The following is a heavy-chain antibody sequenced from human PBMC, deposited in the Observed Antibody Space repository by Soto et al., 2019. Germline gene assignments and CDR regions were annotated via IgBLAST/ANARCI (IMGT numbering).Heavy chain of an antibody. V-gene: IGHV1-69*13. Sequence: SVEVSWKAFGGTFSSYSICWVRQAPGQGHEWMGGIIPIFGTANYAQKFQGRVTITADESTSTAYMELSSLRSEDTAVYYCARVYDILTGVRVPYYYYGMDVWGQGTTVTVSS. J-gene: IGHJ6*02. D-gene: IGHD3-9*01. CDR1: GGTFSSYS. CDR2: IIPIFGTA. CDR3: ARVYDILTGVRVPYYYYGMDV.